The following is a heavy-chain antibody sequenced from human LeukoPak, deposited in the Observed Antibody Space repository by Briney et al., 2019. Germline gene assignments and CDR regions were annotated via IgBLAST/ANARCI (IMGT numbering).Heavy chain of an antibody. D-gene: IGHD6-13*01. CDR3: ARGASIAAAGTGNWFDP. V-gene: IGHV1-69*05. CDR1: GGTFSSYA. CDR2: IIPIFGTA. J-gene: IGHJ5*02. Sequence: SVKVSCKASGGTFSSYAISWVRQAPGQGLEWMGGIIPIFGTANYAQKYQGRVTITTDESTSTAYMELSSLRSEDAAVYYCARGASIAAAGTGNWFDPWGQGTLVTVSS.